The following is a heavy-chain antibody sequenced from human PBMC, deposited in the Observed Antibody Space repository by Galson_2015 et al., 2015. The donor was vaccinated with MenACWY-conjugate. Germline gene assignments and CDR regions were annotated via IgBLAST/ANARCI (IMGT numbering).Heavy chain of an antibody. CDR2: IYPPDSDT. J-gene: IGHJ4*02. CDR1: EYSFSRFW. CDR3: AVAIYDFWSGYSFDY. D-gene: IGHD3-3*01. Sequence: QSGAEVKKPGESLKISCKGSEYSFSRFWIGWVRQMPGKGLEWMGLIYPPDSDTRYSPSFQGQVTMSADKSITTAYLQWSGLKASDTAIYYCAVAIYDFWSGYSFDYWGQGTLVTVSS. V-gene: IGHV5-51*01.